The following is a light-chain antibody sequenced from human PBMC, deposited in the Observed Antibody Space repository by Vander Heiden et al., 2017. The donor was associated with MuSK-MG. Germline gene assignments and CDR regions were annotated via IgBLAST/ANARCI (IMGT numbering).Light chain of an antibody. V-gene: IGKV4-1*01. CDR2: WAY. CDR1: QSVLYSSNNKNY. J-gene: IGKJ2*01. Sequence: DIVMTQSPDSLAVSLGERATINCKSSQSVLYSSNNKNYLAWYQQKPGQPPKLLIYWAYTRESGVPDRFSGSGSATDFTLTISSLQAEDVAVYYCQHYYSTPYTFGQGTKLXIK. CDR3: QHYYSTPYT.